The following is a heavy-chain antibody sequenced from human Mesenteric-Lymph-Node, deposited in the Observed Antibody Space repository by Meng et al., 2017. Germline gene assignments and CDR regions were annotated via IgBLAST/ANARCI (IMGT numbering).Heavy chain of an antibody. D-gene: IGHD1-26*01. V-gene: IGHV1-3*01. CDR3: ARGLWEQSRYYFDS. Sequence: QVQLVQSGAEVKKPGASVKVSCKASGYTFTNYAIQWVRQAPGQRLEWMGWINSGNGKTKYSEKFQGRVTITRDTSATTAYMELSNLRSEDMAVYYCARGLWEQSRYYFDSWGQGTLVTVSS. J-gene: IGHJ4*02. CDR2: INSGNGKT. CDR1: GYTFTNYA.